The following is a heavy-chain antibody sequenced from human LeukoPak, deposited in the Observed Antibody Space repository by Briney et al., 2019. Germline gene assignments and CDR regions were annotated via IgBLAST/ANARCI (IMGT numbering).Heavy chain of an antibody. CDR3: ATPMYYYDSSGQPLDY. D-gene: IGHD3-22*01. J-gene: IGHJ4*02. V-gene: IGHV3-23*01. CDR1: GFTFSSYA. Sequence: GGSLRLSCAASGFTFSSYAMSWVRQAPGKGLEWASAISGSGGSTYYADSVKGRFTISRDNSKNTLYLQMNSLRAEDTAVYYCATPMYYYDSSGQPLDYWGQGTLVTVSS. CDR2: ISGSGGST.